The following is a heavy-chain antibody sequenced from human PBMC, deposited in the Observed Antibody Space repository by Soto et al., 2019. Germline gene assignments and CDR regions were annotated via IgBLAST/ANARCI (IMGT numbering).Heavy chain of an antibody. V-gene: IGHV1-3*01. CDR2: INAGNGNT. J-gene: IGHJ5*02. CDR3: ARESGCSGGSCYFVFDP. CDR1: FTFKS. D-gene: IGHD2-15*01. Sequence: FTFKSLYSPHHATRKRLEWMGWINAGNGNTKYSQKFQGRVTITRDTSASTAYMELSSLRSEDTAVYYCARESGCSGGSCYFVFDPWGQGTLVTVSS.